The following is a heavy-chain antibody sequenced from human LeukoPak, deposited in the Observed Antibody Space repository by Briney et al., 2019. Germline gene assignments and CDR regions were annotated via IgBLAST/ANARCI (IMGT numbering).Heavy chain of an antibody. Sequence: SETLSLTCAVYGGSFSGYYWSWIRQPPGKGLEWIGEINHSGSTNYNPSLKSRVTILVDTSKNQFSLKLSSVTAADTAVYYCARGLYDYVWGSYRLAYFDYWGQGTLVTVSS. D-gene: IGHD3-16*02. CDR1: GGSFSGYY. J-gene: IGHJ4*02. V-gene: IGHV4-34*01. CDR2: INHSGST. CDR3: ARGLYDYVWGSYRLAYFDY.